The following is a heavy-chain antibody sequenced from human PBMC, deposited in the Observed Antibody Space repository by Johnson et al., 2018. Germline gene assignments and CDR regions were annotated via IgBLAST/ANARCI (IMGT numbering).Heavy chain of an antibody. D-gene: IGHD3-10*01. Sequence: VQLVESGGGVVQXGKSLRLSCTASGFTFSNYGMHWVRQAPGKGLEWVALISYDGNKKYYTDSVKGRFTSSRDNSKNTLYLQMKSLRAEDTAVYYGAKDRAWFGDYHYGMDVWGQGTTVTVS. V-gene: IGHV3-30*18. CDR2: ISYDGNKK. CDR1: GFTFSNYG. CDR3: AKDRAWFGDYHYGMDV. J-gene: IGHJ6*02.